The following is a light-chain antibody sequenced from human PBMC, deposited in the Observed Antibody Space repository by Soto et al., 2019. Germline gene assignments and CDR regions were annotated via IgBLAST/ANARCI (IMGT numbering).Light chain of an antibody. CDR3: SSYTSSSTLDV. CDR2: EVN. V-gene: IGLV2-14*01. CDR1: SSDVGGYNY. Sequence: QSALTQPPSASGSPGQSVAISCTGTSSDVGGYNYVSWYQQHPGKAPKLMIYEVNNRPSGVSHRFSGSKSGNTASLTISGLQAEDEADYYCSSYTSSSTLDVFGTGTKLTVL. J-gene: IGLJ1*01.